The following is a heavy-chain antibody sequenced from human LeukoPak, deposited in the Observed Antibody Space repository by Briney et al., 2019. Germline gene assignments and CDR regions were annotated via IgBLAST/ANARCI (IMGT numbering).Heavy chain of an antibody. V-gene: IGHV1-2*02. CDR1: GYTFTGYY. CDR3: ARVRVAVAGTAPLGY. J-gene: IGHJ4*02. CDR2: INPNSGGT. D-gene: IGHD6-19*01. Sequence: GASVKVSCKASGYTFTGYYMHWVRQAPGQGLEWMGWINPNSGGTNYAQKFQGRVTMTRDTSISTAYMELSRLRSDDTAVCYCARVRVAVAGTAPLGYWGQGTLVTVSS.